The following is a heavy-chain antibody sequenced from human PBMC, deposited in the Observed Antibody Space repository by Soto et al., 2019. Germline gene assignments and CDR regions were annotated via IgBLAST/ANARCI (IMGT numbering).Heavy chain of an antibody. Sequence: QVQLVESGGGVVQPGRSLRLSCAASGFTFSSYGMHWVRQAPGKGLEWVAVISYDGSNKYYADSVKGRFTISRDNSKNTLYLQMNSLRAEYTAVYYCAIDLWEQWLGLDYWGQGTLLTGSS. V-gene: IGHV3-30*03. CDR1: GFTFSSYG. J-gene: IGHJ4*02. CDR3: AIDLWEQWLGLDY. CDR2: ISYDGSNK. D-gene: IGHD6-19*01.